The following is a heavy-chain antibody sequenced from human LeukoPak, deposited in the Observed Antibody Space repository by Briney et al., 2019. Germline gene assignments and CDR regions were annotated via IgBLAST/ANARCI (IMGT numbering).Heavy chain of an antibody. Sequence: SVKVSCKASGGTFSSYAISWVRQAPGQGLEWMGGIIPIFGTANYAQKFQGRVTITADESTSTAYMGLSSLRSEDTAVYYCASGQTYYDILTGYYPTLDAFDIWGQGTMVTVSS. V-gene: IGHV1-69*13. J-gene: IGHJ3*02. CDR3: ASGQTYYDILTGYYPTLDAFDI. CDR1: GGTFSSYA. CDR2: IIPIFGTA. D-gene: IGHD3-9*01.